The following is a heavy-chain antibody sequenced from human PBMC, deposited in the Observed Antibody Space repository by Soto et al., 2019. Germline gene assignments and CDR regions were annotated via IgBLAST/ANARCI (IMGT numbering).Heavy chain of an antibody. CDR1: GFKYTDFA. CDR3: ARRAWDSYSAIDV. D-gene: IGHD3-22*01. J-gene: IGHJ6*02. V-gene: IGHV3-30*09. Sequence: VQLVESGGGEVQPGRSLRLSCAASGFKYTDFALHWVRQAPGKGLEWVAIISYDGSDKYYADSVKGRFVTSRDNPKNTLSLEMNSLRPVDTAGYFCARRAWDSYSAIDVWGQGTTVTVFS. CDR2: ISYDGSDK.